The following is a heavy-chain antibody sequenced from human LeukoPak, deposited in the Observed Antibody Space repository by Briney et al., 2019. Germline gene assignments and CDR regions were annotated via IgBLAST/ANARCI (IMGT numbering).Heavy chain of an antibody. J-gene: IGHJ4*02. D-gene: IGHD4-17*01. CDR1: GFTFSSYS. V-gene: IGHV3-21*04. CDR3: AKKHSPSINDYGDYFFDY. CDR2: ISSSSSYI. Sequence: GGSLRLSCAASGFTFSSYSMNWVRQAPGKGLEWVSSISSSSSYIYYADSVKGRFTISRDNSKNTLYLQMNSLRAEDTAVYYCAKKHSPSINDYGDYFFDYWGQGTLVTVSS.